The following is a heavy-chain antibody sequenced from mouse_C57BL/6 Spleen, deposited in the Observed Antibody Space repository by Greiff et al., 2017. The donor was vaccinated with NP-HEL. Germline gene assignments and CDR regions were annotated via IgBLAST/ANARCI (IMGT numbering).Heavy chain of an antibody. CDR2: ISSGGDYI. J-gene: IGHJ2*01. Sequence: EVKVEESGEGLVKPGGSLKLSCAASGFTFSSYAMSWVRQTPEKRLEWVAYISSGGDYIYYADTVKGRFTISRDNARNTLYLQMSSLKSEDTAMYYCTRERGGTGFDYWGQGTTLTVSS. CDR1: GFTFSSYA. CDR3: TRERGGTGFDY. V-gene: IGHV5-9-1*02. D-gene: IGHD4-1*01.